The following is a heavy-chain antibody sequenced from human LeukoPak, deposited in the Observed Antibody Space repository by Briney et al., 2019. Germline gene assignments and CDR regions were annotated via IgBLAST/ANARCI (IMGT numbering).Heavy chain of an antibody. CDR1: GGTFSSYA. V-gene: IGHV1-69*13. Sequence: SVKVSCKASGGTFSSYAISWVRQAPGQGLEWMGGIIPIFGTANYAQKFQGRVTITADESTSTAYMELSSLRSEDTAVYYCARARENYYDSSGYSGFDYWGQGTLVTVSS. J-gene: IGHJ4*02. CDR3: ARARENYYDSSGYSGFDY. D-gene: IGHD3-22*01. CDR2: IIPIFGTA.